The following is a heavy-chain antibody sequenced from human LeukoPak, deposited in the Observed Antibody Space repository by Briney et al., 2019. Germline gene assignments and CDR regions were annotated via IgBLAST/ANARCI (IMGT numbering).Heavy chain of an antibody. Sequence: SETLSLTCTVSGYSISSDYYWGWIRQPPGKGLEWIGSASHSGNTYYNPSLKSRVTISIDTSKNQFSLKLTSITAADTAVYFCARDPAAANFDSWGQGTLVTVSS. CDR2: ASHSGNT. CDR1: GYSISSDYY. J-gene: IGHJ5*01. CDR3: ARDPAAANFDS. D-gene: IGHD6-13*01. V-gene: IGHV4-38-2*02.